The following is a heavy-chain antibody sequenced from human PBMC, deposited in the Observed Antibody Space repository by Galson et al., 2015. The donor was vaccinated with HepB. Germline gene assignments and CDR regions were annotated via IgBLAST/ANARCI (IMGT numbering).Heavy chain of an antibody. CDR2: ISTSENT. D-gene: IGHD2-2*01. CDR3: AVGYCSSASCYPGGY. V-gene: IGHV4-61*09. CDR1: GVSINSPHYY. J-gene: IGHJ4*02. Sequence: TLSLTCAVSGVSINSPHYYWSWIRQPAGKGLEWIGHISTSENTKYNPSLKSRVTVSVDTSNNHFSLNLNSVTAADTAVYYCAVGYCSSASCYPGGYWGQGTLVTVSS.